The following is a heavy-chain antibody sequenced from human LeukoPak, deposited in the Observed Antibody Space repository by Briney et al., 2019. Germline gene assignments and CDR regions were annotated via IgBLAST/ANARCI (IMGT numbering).Heavy chain of an antibody. D-gene: IGHD1-26*01. J-gene: IGHJ5*02. CDR2: IYTSGST. Sequence: PSETLSLTCTVSGGSISSGSYYWSWIRQPPGKGLEWIGRIYTSGSTNYNPSLKSRVTISVDTSKNQFSLKLSSVTAADTAVYYCARDGWELLSPWGQGTLVTVSS. CDR3: ARDGWELLSP. V-gene: IGHV4-61*02. CDR1: GGSISSGSYY.